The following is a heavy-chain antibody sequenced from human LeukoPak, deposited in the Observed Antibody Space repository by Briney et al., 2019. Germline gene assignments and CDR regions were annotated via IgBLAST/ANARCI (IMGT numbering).Heavy chain of an antibody. J-gene: IGHJ4*02. CDR1: GFTFSTYY. V-gene: IGHV3-7*01. D-gene: IGHD6-6*01. CDR2: IKQDGSEE. Sequence: GGSLRLSCTVSGFTFSTYYMSWVRQAPGQGLKWVASIKQDGSEENYVDSVKGRFTISRDNAKNTVYLQMNSLRAEDTAVYYCARYSSSSGGASHYFDYWGQGTLVTVSS. CDR3: ARYSSSSGGASHYFDY.